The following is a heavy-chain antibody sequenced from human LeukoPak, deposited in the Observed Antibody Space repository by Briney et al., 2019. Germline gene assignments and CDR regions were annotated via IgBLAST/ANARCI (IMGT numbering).Heavy chain of an antibody. J-gene: IGHJ4*02. Sequence: SVKLSCKASGGTFSSYAISWVRQAPGQGLEWMGGIIPIFGTANYAQKFQGRVTITADESTSTAYMELSSLRSEDTAVYYCARGGRGYSSSYYFDYWGQGTLVTVSS. CDR1: GGTFSSYA. D-gene: IGHD6-6*01. V-gene: IGHV1-69*13. CDR3: ARGGRGYSSSYYFDY. CDR2: IIPIFGTA.